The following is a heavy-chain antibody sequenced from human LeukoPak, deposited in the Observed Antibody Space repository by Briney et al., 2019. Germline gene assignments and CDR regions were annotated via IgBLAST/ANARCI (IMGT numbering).Heavy chain of an antibody. CDR3: GVTTEATVYYYYYGMDV. CDR2: INSGGST. D-gene: IGHD4-17*01. CDR1: GFTFSSNY. Sequence: GGSLRLSCAASGFTFSSNYMSWVRQAPGKGLEWVSVINSGGSTYYAESVKGRFTITRDNSKNTLYLQINSLRAADTAVYYCGVTTEATVYYYYYGMDVWGQGTTVTASS. V-gene: IGHV3-53*01. J-gene: IGHJ6*02.